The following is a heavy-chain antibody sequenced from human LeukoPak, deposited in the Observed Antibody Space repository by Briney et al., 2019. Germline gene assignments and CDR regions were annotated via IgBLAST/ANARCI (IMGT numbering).Heavy chain of an antibody. J-gene: IGHJ4*02. D-gene: IGHD3-3*01. CDR2: IISDVSST. V-gene: IGHV3-74*01. Sequence: GGSLRLSCAASGFTFSSYWMHWVCQAPGKGLVWVSRIISDVSSTSYADFVKGRFSISRDNAKNTLYLQMNSLRAEDTAVYYCAKDRGRYYDFWSGHLDYWGQGTLVTVSS. CDR3: AKDRGRYYDFWSGHLDY. CDR1: GFTFSSYW.